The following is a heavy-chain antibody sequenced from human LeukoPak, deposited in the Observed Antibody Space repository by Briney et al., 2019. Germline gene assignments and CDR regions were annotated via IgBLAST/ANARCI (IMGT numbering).Heavy chain of an antibody. V-gene: IGHV1-69*02. Sequence: ASVKVSCKASGGTFSSYTISWVRQAPGQGLEWMGRIIPILGIANYAQKLQGRVTITADKSTSTAYMELSSLRSEDTAVYYCARADGDLYYFDYWGQGTLVTVSS. CDR1: GGTFSSYT. J-gene: IGHJ4*02. D-gene: IGHD4-17*01. CDR3: ARADGDLYYFDY. CDR2: IIPILGIA.